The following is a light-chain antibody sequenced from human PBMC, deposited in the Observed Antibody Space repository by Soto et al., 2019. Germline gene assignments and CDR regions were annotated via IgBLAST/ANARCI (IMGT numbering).Light chain of an antibody. V-gene: IGKV3-15*01. CDR2: GSS. J-gene: IGKJ4*01. CDR1: QSVSSG. CDR3: QQYKKWPPG. Sequence: AMTQSQATLSVSPGEGVTLSCRASQSVSSGLAWYQQKPGQAPRLLIYGSSTRATGIPARFSGSGSETEFTLTIDSLQSEDFAVYYCQQYKKWPPGFGGGTKVDIK.